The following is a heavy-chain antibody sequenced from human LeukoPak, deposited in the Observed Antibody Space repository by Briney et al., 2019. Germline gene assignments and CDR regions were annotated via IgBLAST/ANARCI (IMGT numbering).Heavy chain of an antibody. Sequence: SQTLSLTCAISGDSVSSNSAAWNWIRQSPSRGLEWLGRTYYRSKWYNDYAVSVKSRITINPDTSKNQFSLQLNSVTPEDTAVYYCARGRKLVGATSGGIDYFDYWGQGILVTVSS. CDR3: ARGRKLVGATSGGIDYFDY. D-gene: IGHD1-26*01. V-gene: IGHV6-1*01. CDR1: GDSVSSNSAA. J-gene: IGHJ4*02. CDR2: TYYRSKWYN.